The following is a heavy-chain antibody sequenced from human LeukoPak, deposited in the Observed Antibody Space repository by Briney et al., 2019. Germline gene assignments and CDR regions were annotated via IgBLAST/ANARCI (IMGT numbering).Heavy chain of an antibody. J-gene: IGHJ5*02. V-gene: IGHV1-69*04. CDR3: AREGRAMARPPNWFDP. CDR1: GGTFSSYA. D-gene: IGHD5-18*01. Sequence: GSSVKVSCKASGGTFSSYAISWVRQAPGQGLEWMGRIIPILGIANYAQKFQGRVTITADTSTSTAYMELSSLRSEDTAVYYCAREGRAMARPPNWFDPWGQGTLVTVSS. CDR2: IIPILGIA.